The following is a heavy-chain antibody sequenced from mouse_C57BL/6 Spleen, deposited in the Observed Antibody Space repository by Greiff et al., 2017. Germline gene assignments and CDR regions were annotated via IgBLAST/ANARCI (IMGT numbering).Heavy chain of an antibody. J-gene: IGHJ4*01. D-gene: IGHD2-3*01. CDR1: GYTFTSYW. Sequence: VQLQQSGAELVMPGASVKLSCKASGYTFTSYWMHWVKQRPGRGLEWIGEIDPSDSYTNYNQKFKGKSTLTVDKSSSTAYMQLSSLTSEDAAVYYCARWWLLQAMDYWGQGTSVTVSS. CDR2: IDPSDSYT. CDR3: ARWWLLQAMDY. V-gene: IGHV1-69*01.